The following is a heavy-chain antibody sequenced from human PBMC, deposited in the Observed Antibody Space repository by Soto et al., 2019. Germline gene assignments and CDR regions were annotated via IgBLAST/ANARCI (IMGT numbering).Heavy chain of an antibody. CDR1: GSTFTGYY. D-gene: IGHD3-10*01. Sequence: XSVKVSWKASGSTFTGYYMHWVRQAPGQGLEWMGWINPXSGGTXYAQKFKGWVXXTRDTYIXXDYMQLSRMRSDHTAVYYCARGLSGSYYYNFDYWGQGTLVTVSS. CDR2: INPXSGGT. J-gene: IGHJ4*02. CDR3: ARGLSGSYYYNFDY. V-gene: IGHV1-2*04.